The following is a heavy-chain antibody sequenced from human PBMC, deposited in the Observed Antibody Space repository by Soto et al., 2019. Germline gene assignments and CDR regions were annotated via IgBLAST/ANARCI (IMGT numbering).Heavy chain of an antibody. CDR2: IRSKTDGGTP. CDR1: GFTFTNAW. Sequence: EVQLVESGGGLVKPGESLRLSCAASGFTFTNAWMNWVRQAPGKGPEWVGRIRSKTDGGTPDYAAPVKGRFTISRDDSKNTLYVQMNSLKTEDTAIYYCTTEKGYWGQGTLVTVSS. V-gene: IGHV3-15*07. J-gene: IGHJ4*02. CDR3: TTEKGY.